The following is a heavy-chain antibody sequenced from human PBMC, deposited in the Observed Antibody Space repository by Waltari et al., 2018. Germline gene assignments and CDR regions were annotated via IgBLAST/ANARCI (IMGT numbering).Heavy chain of an antibody. D-gene: IGHD6-6*01. V-gene: IGHV3-66*01. CDR1: GFTVPSTY. Sequence: EGQLVESGGGLVKPGGSLRLSGPASGFTVPSTYMNWVRQAPGKGLEWVSTIYSSATTFYADSVKGRFTISRDNSKNILFLQMDDLRVNDTAVYFCARGGQIVRPRPPDLWGPGTLVTVSS. J-gene: IGHJ3*01. CDR3: ARGGQIVRPRPPDL. CDR2: IYSSATT.